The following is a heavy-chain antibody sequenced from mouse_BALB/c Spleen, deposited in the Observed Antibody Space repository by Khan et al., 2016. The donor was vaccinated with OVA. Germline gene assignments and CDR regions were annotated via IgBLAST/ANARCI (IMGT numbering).Heavy chain of an antibody. Sequence: QVQLKQSGPGLVAPSQSLSIICTVSGFSLTSYGVHWVRQPPGKGLEWLGVIWDGGSTNYNSALMSRLSISKDNSKSQVFLKMNSLQTDDTAMYCCARGDGYYEYAMDYWGQGTSVTVSS. CDR3: ARGDGYYEYAMDY. V-gene: IGHV2-9*02. D-gene: IGHD2-3*01. CDR2: IWDGGST. CDR1: GFSLTSYG. J-gene: IGHJ4*01.